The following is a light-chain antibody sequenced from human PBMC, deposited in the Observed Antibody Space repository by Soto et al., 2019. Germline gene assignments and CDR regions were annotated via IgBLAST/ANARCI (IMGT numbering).Light chain of an antibody. CDR1: QSISSW. V-gene: IGKV1-5*03. CDR2: KAY. J-gene: IGKJ5*01. Sequence: DIQMTQSPSTLSASVGDRVTITCRASQSISSWLAWYQQKPGKAPNLLIYKAYSLESGVPSRFSGSGSGTEFTLTISSLQPDDFATYYCQQYNSYPTFGQGTRLEIK. CDR3: QQYNSYPT.